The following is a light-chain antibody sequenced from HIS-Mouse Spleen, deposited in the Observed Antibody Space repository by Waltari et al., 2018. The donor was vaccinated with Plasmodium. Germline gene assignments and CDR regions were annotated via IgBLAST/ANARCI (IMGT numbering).Light chain of an antibody. CDR1: QSVSSN. V-gene: IGKV3-15*01. Sequence: EIVMTQSPATLSASPGERATLSCRASQSVSSNLAWYQQKPGQAPRLLIYGASTRATGIPARFSGSGSGTEFTLTISSLQSEDFAVYYCQQYNNWSFTFGPGTKV. J-gene: IGKJ3*01. CDR2: GAS. CDR3: QQYNNWSFT.